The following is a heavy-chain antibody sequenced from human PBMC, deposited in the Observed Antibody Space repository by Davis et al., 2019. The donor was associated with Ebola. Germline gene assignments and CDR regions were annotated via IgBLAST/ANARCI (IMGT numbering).Heavy chain of an antibody. D-gene: IGHD4-11*01. CDR1: GFTFSTYS. CDR3: AKEGRGYSNSLGY. J-gene: IGHJ4*02. V-gene: IGHV3-21*04. CDR2: ISSGSSYI. Sequence: GESLKISCAASGFTFSTYSMNWVRQAPGKGLEWVSSISSGSSYIYYADSVKGRFTISRDNAKNSLYLQMNSLRAEDTAVYYCAKEGRGYSNSLGYWGQGTLVTVSS.